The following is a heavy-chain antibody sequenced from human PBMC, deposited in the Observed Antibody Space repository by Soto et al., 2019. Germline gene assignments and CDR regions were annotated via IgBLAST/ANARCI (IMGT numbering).Heavy chain of an antibody. CDR2: TSHTGNT. Sequence: SETLSLTCTVSGVSISSFYWSWIRQPAGKGLEWIAYTSHTGNTNYNPSLKSRVIISLDTSKNQVSLQLSSVTAADTAVYFCARDMHAGFTHYFDHWGQGALVTVSS. J-gene: IGHJ4*02. D-gene: IGHD2-2*01. CDR1: GVSISSFY. V-gene: IGHV4-59*01. CDR3: ARDMHAGFTHYFDH.